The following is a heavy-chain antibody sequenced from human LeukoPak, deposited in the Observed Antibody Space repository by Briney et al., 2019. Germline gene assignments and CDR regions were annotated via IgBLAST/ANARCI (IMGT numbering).Heavy chain of an antibody. CDR3: SYGDVGVAAALRY. J-gene: IGHJ4*02. CDR1: GFTFSYYA. D-gene: IGHD2-2*01. CDR2: ISDSGGST. Sequence: PGGSLRLSCAASGFTFSYYAISWVRQAPGKGLEWVSGISDSGGSTYYADSVKGRFTISRDNSKDTLYLQMNSLRAEDTAVYYCSYGDVGVAAALRYWGQGSLLTVSS. V-gene: IGHV3-23*01.